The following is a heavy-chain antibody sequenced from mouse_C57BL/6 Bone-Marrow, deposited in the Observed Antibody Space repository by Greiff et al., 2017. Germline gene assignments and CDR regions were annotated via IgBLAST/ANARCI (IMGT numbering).Heavy chain of an antibody. V-gene: IGHV14-4*01. Sequence: EVQLQQPGAELVRPGASVKLSCTASGFNITDDYMPWVTQRPEQGLEWIGCIDPANGGTEYASKFQGKATLTVDTSSNTAYLQLSSLTSEDTAVYYCTTRSPLRQDVRFSYWGQGTLVTVSA. D-gene: IGHD2-12*01. CDR3: TTRSPLRQDVRFSY. J-gene: IGHJ3*01. CDR1: GFNITDDY. CDR2: IDPANGGT.